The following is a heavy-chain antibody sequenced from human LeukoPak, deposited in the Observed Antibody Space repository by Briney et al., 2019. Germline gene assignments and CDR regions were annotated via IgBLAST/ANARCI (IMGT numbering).Heavy chain of an antibody. CDR2: INHSGST. J-gene: IGHJ3*02. D-gene: IGHD2-15*01. V-gene: IGHV4-34*01. CDR1: GGSFSGYY. Sequence: SETLSLTCAVYGGSFSGYYWSWIRQPPGKGLEWIGEINHSGSTNYNPSLKSRVTISVDTSKNQFSLKLSSVTAADTAVYYCAEGSPLRAFDIWGQGTMVTVSS. CDR3: AEGSPLRAFDI.